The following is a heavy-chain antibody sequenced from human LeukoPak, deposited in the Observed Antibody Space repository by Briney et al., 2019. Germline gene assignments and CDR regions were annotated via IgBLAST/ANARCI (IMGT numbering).Heavy chain of an antibody. V-gene: IGHV4-59*11. J-gene: IGHJ4*02. CDR1: GDSISSQY. D-gene: IGHD3-22*01. CDR3: ARLRFSSGPLFDY. Sequence: PSETLSLTCTVSGDSISSQYWSWIRQPPGKGLEWIGYIHYSGSTNYNPSLKSRVTISVDTSKNQHSLKLSSVTAADTAVYYCARLRFSSGPLFDYWGQGALVNVSS. CDR2: IHYSGST.